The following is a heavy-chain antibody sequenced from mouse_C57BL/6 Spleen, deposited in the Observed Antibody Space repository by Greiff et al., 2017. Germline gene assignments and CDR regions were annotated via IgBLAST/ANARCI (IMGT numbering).Heavy chain of an antibody. Sequence: VQLQQSGPELVKPGASVKMSCKASGYTFTDYNMHWVKQSHGKSLEWIGYINPNNVGTSYNQKFKGKATLTVNKSSSTAYMELRSLTSDDSAVYYCARLNYCGSGYSYWGQGTTLTVSS. CDR1: GYTFTDYN. V-gene: IGHV1-22*01. J-gene: IGHJ2*01. D-gene: IGHD1-1*01. CDR3: ARLNYCGSGYSY. CDR2: INPNNVGT.